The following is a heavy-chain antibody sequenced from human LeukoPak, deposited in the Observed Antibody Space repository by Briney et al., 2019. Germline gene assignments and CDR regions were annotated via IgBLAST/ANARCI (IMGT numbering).Heavy chain of an antibody. J-gene: IGHJ3*02. Sequence: GGSLRLSCAASGFTFKNYGMSWVRQAPGKGLEWVSVISGSGGEIFYGGSVKGRATISRDTSKNTLYLQLNSLRADDTAVYYCAKVVGGSSAYDACAIWGQGTRVTVSS. V-gene: IGHV3-23*01. CDR1: GFTFKNYG. CDR2: ISGSGGEI. CDR3: AKVVGGSSAYDACAI. D-gene: IGHD6-25*01.